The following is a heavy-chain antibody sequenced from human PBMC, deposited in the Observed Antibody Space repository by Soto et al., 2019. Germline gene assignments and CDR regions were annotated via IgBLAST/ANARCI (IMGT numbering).Heavy chain of an antibody. Sequence: SQTLSLTCAISGDSVSRNSAAWNWIRQSPSRGLEWLGRTYYRSKWYNDYAVSVKSRITINPDTSKNQFSLQLNSVTPEDTAVYYCARRVVPASKDYYYGMDVWGQGTTVTVSS. D-gene: IGHD2-2*01. V-gene: IGHV6-1*01. J-gene: IGHJ6*02. CDR2: TYYRSKWYN. CDR1: GDSVSRNSAA. CDR3: ARRVVPASKDYYYGMDV.